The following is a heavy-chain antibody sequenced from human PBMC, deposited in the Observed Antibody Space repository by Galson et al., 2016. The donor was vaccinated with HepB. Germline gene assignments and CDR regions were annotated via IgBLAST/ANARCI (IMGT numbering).Heavy chain of an antibody. CDR2: IKNKVDGETT. CDR3: GVGDYGGIDF. Sequence: SLRLSCAASGFTLSDAWTSWVRQAPGKGLEWVGRIKNKVDGETTDYAAPAKGRFTISRYDSKNMLYLQMNSLKTEDTAVYYCGVGDYGGIDFWGQGTLVTVSS. CDR1: GFTLSDAW. J-gene: IGHJ4*02. V-gene: IGHV3-15*01. D-gene: IGHD4-17*01.